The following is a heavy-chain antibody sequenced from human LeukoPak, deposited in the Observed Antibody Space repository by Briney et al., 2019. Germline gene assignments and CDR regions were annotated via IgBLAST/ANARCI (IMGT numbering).Heavy chain of an antibody. J-gene: IGHJ4*02. V-gene: IGHV1-2*04. D-gene: IGHD1-1*01. CDR1: GYTFTSYD. Sequence: ASVKVSCKASGYTFTSYDINWVRQATGQGLEWMGWINPDTGATHCAQKFQAWVTMTRDTSINTAYMQLSSLRSDDTAVYYCARITTGTGGFDSWGQGTLVTISS. CDR3: ARITTGTGGFDS. CDR2: INPDTGAT.